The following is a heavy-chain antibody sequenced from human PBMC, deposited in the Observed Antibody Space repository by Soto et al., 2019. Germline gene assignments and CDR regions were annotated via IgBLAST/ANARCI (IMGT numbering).Heavy chain of an antibody. CDR3: ARAPSGCSSTSCYGGSSY. J-gene: IGHJ4*02. Sequence: QVQLVQSGAEVKKPGSSVKVSCKASGGTFSSYAISWVRQAPGQGLEWMGGIIPIFGTANYAQKFQGRVRITADEPTSTAYRELSSLRSEDTAVNYCARAPSGCSSTSCYGGSSYWGQGTLATVSS. CDR1: GGTFSSYA. D-gene: IGHD2-2*01. V-gene: IGHV1-69*01. CDR2: IIPIFGTA.